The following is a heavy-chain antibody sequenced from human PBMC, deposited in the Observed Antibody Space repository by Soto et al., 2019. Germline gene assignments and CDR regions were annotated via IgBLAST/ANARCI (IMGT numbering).Heavy chain of an antibody. CDR3: ARAWVVVTAPDY. CDR1: GYTFTSYA. D-gene: IGHD2-21*02. V-gene: IGHV1-3*05. J-gene: IGHJ4*02. CDR2: INAGNGNT. Sequence: QVQLVQSGAEEKKPGASVKVSCKASGYTFTSYAMHWVRQAPGQRLEWMGWINAGNGNTKYSQKFQGRVTITRDTSASTAYTELSSLRSEDTAVYYCARAWVVVTAPDYWGQGTLVTVCS.